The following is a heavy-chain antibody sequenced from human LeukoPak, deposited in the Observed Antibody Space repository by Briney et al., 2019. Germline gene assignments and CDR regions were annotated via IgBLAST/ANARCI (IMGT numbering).Heavy chain of an antibody. J-gene: IGHJ5*02. V-gene: IGHV4-39*07. D-gene: IGHD3-3*01. CDR3: ARDRFNNWFDP. CDR1: GGSISSSSYY. CDR2: IYYSGST. Sequence: SETLSLTCTVSGGSISSSSYYWGWLRQPPGKGLEWIGSIYYSGSTYYNPSLKSRVTISVDTSKNQFSLKLSSVTAADTAVYYCARDRFNNWFDPWGQGTLVTVSS.